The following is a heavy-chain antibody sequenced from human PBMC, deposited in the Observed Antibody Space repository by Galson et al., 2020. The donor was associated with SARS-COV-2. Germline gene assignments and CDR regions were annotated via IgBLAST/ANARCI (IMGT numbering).Heavy chain of an antibody. CDR2: ISYDGSNK. V-gene: IGHV3-30*04. CDR3: ARDYYDSSGYSYGIDV. D-gene: IGHD3-22*01. CDR1: GFTFSSYA. J-gene: IGHJ6*02. Sequence: GESLKISCAASGFTFSSYAMHWVRQAPGKGLEWVAVISYDGSNKYYADSVKGRFTISRDNSKNTLYLQMNSLRAEDTAVYYCARDYYDSSGYSYGIDVWGQGTTVTVSS.